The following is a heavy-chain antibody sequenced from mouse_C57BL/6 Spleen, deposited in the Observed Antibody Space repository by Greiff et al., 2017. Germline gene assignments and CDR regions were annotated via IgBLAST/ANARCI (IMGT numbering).Heavy chain of an antibody. D-gene: IGHD1-1*01. CDR2: IHPNSGST. J-gene: IGHJ3*01. Sequence: QVQLQQPGAELVKPGASVKLSCKASGYTFTSYWMPWVKQRPGQGLEWIGMIHPNSGSTNYNEKFKSKATLTVDKASSTAYMQLSSLTSEDSAVYYCAKGGSNPFAYWGQGTLVTVSA. V-gene: IGHV1-64*01. CDR3: AKGGSNPFAY. CDR1: GYTFTSYW.